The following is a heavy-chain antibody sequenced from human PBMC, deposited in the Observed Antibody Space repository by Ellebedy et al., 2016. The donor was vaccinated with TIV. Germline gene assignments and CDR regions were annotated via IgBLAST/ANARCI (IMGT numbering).Heavy chain of an antibody. CDR1: GFTFSNCA. CDR3: AKDRDDSSGYFSQFDY. D-gene: IGHD3-22*01. Sequence: GESLKISXAASGFTFSNCAMSWVRQAPGKGLEWVSSVSGSGDSTYYADSVKGRFTISRDNAKNSLYLQMNSLRAEDTALYYCAKDRDDSSGYFSQFDYWGQGTLVTVSS. J-gene: IGHJ4*02. CDR2: VSGSGDST. V-gene: IGHV3-23*01.